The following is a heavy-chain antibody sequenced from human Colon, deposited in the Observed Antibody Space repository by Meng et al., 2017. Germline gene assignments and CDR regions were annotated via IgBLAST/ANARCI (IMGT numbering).Heavy chain of an antibody. CDR2: VNSDNGDT. CDR3: ATGPEFVSTLDF. J-gene: IGHJ4*02. V-gene: IGHV1-3*04. D-gene: IGHD3-16*02. Sequence: QVQLVQSGAEVKKPWASVKSSCGASGYTFTASFMHWVRQAPGQRLEWMGRVNSDNGDTDYSQRFQDRVSISRDTSATTAYMELSSLRSEDTAVYYCATGPEFVSTLDFWGQGTLVTVSS. CDR1: GYTFTASF.